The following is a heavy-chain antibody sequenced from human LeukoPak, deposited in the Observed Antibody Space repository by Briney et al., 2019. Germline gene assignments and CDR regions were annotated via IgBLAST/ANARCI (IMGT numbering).Heavy chain of an antibody. Sequence: GGSLRLSCAASGFTVSSNYMNWVRQAPGKGLEWVSVIYGGGNIYYADSVKGRFTISRDNSKNTLYLQMNSLRAEDTAVYYCARGAGYNYPYYFDYWGQGTLVTVSS. CDR2: IYGGGNI. D-gene: IGHD5-24*01. CDR3: ARGAGYNYPYYFDY. J-gene: IGHJ4*02. V-gene: IGHV3-53*01. CDR1: GFTVSSNY.